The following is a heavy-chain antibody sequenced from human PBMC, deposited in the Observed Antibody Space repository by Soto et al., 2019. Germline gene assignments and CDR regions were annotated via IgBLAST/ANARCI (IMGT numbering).Heavy chain of an antibody. CDR2: IVVGSGNT. D-gene: IGHD3-10*01. CDR1: GFTFTSSA. Sequence: QIQLVQSGPEVKKPGTSVKVSCKASGFTFTSSAMQWVRQARGQRLEWIGWIVVGSGNTNYAQKFQERVTITRDMSTSTAYMELRSLRSEDTAVYYCAALAEFHYYYGMDVWGQGTTVTVSS. J-gene: IGHJ6*02. CDR3: AALAEFHYYYGMDV. V-gene: IGHV1-58*02.